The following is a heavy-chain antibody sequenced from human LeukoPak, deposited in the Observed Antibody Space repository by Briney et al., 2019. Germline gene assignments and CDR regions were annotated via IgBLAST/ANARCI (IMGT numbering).Heavy chain of an antibody. J-gene: IGHJ4*02. D-gene: IGHD3-22*01. CDR1: GFTFSSYG. Sequence: GGSLRLSCAASGFTFSSYGMHWVRQAPGKGLEWVAVISYDGSNKYYADSVKGRFTISRDNSKNTLYLQMNSLRAEDTAVYYCARGQYHYDSSGYYQFDYWGQGTLVTVSS. V-gene: IGHV3-30*03. CDR3: ARGQYHYDSSGYYQFDY. CDR2: ISYDGSNK.